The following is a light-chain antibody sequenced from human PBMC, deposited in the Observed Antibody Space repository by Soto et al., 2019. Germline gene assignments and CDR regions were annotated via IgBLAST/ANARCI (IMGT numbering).Light chain of an antibody. CDR1: QSVSSSY. J-gene: IGKJ3*01. Sequence: EIVLTQSPGTLSLSPGERATLSCRASQSVSSSYLAWYQQKPGQAPRLLIYGASSRATGIPYRFSGSGSGTDFTLTISRLEPEEFAVYYCQQYGSSPFTFGPGTKVDIK. CDR3: QQYGSSPFT. CDR2: GAS. V-gene: IGKV3-20*01.